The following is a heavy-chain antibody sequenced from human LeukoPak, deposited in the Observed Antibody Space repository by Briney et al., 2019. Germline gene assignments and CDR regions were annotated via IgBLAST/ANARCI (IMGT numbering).Heavy chain of an antibody. D-gene: IGHD6-19*01. Sequence: SETLSLTCTVSGGSISSYYWSWIRQPPGKGLEWIGYICYSGSTNYNPSLKSRVTISVDTSKNQFSLKLSSVTAADTAVYYCARSALAVAALGWFDPWGQGTLVTVSS. V-gene: IGHV4-59*08. CDR3: ARSALAVAALGWFDP. J-gene: IGHJ5*02. CDR2: ICYSGST. CDR1: GGSISSYY.